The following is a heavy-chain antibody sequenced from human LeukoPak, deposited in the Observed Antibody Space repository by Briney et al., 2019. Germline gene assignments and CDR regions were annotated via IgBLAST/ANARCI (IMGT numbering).Heavy chain of an antibody. CDR2: ISGSGGST. CDR1: GFTFTSYA. Sequence: GGSLRLSCAASGFTFTSYAMSWVRQAPGKGLEWVSSISGSGGSTYYADSVKGRLTISRDNSKNTLYLQMNSLRAEETAVYYCAKVLEQWLSKGGGFDYWGQGTLVTVSS. J-gene: IGHJ4*02. D-gene: IGHD6-19*01. CDR3: AKVLEQWLSKGGGFDY. V-gene: IGHV3-23*01.